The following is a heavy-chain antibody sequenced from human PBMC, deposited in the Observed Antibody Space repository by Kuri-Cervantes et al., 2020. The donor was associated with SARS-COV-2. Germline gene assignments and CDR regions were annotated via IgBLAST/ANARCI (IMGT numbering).Heavy chain of an antibody. Sequence: SETLSLTCTVSGGSISSYYWSWIRQPPGKGLEWIGYIYYSGSTNYNPSLKSRVTISVDTSKNQFSRKLSSVTAADTAVYYCARLGTVPFDYWGQGTLVTVSS. V-gene: IGHV4-59*08. CDR2: IYYSGST. CDR3: ARLGTVPFDY. D-gene: IGHD4-17*01. CDR1: GGSISSYY. J-gene: IGHJ4*02.